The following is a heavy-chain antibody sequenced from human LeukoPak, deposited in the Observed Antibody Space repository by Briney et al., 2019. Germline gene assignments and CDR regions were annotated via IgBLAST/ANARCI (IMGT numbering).Heavy chain of an antibody. CDR1: GYTFTGYY. D-gene: IGHD3-3*01. J-gene: IGHJ4*02. V-gene: IGHV1-2*02. CDR3: ARGLVDFDFDY. CDR2: TNPNSGGT. Sequence: GASVKVSCKDSGYTFTGYYMHWVRQAPGQGLEWMGWTNPNSGGTNYAQQFQGRVTMTRDTSISTAYMELSRLRSDDTAVYYCARGLVDFDFDYWGQGTLVTVSS.